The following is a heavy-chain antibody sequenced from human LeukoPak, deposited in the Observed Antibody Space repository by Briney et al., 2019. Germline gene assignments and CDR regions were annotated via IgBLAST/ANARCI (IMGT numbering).Heavy chain of an antibody. D-gene: IGHD4-17*01. CDR3: ARADHGDYVTPYYFDY. J-gene: IGHJ4*02. CDR2: TYYRSKWYN. CDR1: GDSVSSNSAA. V-gene: IGHV6-1*01. Sequence: SQTLSLTCAISGDSVSSNSAAWNWIRQSPSRGLEWLGRTYYRSKWYNDYAVSVRSRITINPDTSKNQFSLQLNSVTPEDTAVYYCARADHGDYVTPYYFDYWGQGTLVTVSP.